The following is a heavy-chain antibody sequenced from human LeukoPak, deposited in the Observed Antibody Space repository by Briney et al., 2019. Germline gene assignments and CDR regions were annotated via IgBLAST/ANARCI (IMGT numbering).Heavy chain of an antibody. V-gene: IGHV3-30-3*01. J-gene: IGHJ5*02. CDR1: GFTFSSYA. D-gene: IGHD2-2*01. CDR3: ARDEDCSSTSCYSNWFDP. CDR2: ISYDGSNK. Sequence: PGRSLRLSCAAAGFTFSSYAMDWVRQDGGKGKEWVAVISYDGSNKYSADSVKGRFTISRDNSKNTLYLQMNSLRAEDTAVYYCARDEDCSSTSCYSNWFDPWGQGTLVTVSS.